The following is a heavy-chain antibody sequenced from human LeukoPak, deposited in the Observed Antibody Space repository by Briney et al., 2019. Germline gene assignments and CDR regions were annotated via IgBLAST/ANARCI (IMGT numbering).Heavy chain of an antibody. CDR1: GGSFSGYY. V-gene: IGHV4-34*01. J-gene: IGHJ4*02. CDR2: INHSGST. CDR3: ARGGWEIPEGYFDY. Sequence: SETLSLTCAVYGGSFSGYYWSWIRQPPGKGLEWIGEINHSGSTNYNPSLKSRVTISVDTSKNQFSLKLISVTAADTAVYYCARGGWEIPEGYFDYWGQGTLVTVSS. D-gene: IGHD1-26*01.